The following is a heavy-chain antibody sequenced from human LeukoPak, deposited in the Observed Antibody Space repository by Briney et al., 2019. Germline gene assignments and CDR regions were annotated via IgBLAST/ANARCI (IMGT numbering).Heavy chain of an antibody. CDR3: AKSQLGYCSGGSCFDAFDI. CDR2: ISGSSSYK. CDR1: GFTFRSYS. D-gene: IGHD2-15*01. Sequence: PGGSLRLSCVASGFTFRSYSMNWVRQAPGKGLEWVSSISGSSSYKNYADSVKGRFTISRDNAKNSLYLQMNSLRAEDTAVYYCAKSQLGYCSGGSCFDAFDIWGQGTMVTVSS. V-gene: IGHV3-21*04. J-gene: IGHJ3*02.